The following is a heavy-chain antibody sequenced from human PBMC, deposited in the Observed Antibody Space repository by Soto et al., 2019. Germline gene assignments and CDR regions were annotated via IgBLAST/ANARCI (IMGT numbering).Heavy chain of an antibody. J-gene: IGHJ6*02. Sequence: GGSLRLSCAASGFTFGSYDMHWVRQPTGKGLEWVSVIDSDGETYYTDSVKGRFTISRDDGKRTLYLQMNSLRAGDTAVYFCARGSPWFGESSGMDVWGQGTTVTVSS. V-gene: IGHV3-13*01. D-gene: IGHD3-10*01. CDR3: ARGSPWFGESSGMDV. CDR1: GFTFGSYD. CDR2: IDSDGET.